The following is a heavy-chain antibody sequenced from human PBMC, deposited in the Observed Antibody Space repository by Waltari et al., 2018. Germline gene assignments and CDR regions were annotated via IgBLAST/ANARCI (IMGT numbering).Heavy chain of an antibody. V-gene: IGHV4-39*01. CDR3: ARLEGATEGLDY. CDR2: IYYSGST. Sequence: QLQLQESGPGLVKPSETLSLTCTVSGGSISSSSYYWGWIRQPPGKGLEWIGSIYYSGSTYYNPSLKSRVTISVDTSKNQFSLKLSSVTAADTAVYYCARLEGATEGLDYWGQGTLVTVSS. CDR1: GGSISSSSYY. D-gene: IGHD1-26*01. J-gene: IGHJ4*02.